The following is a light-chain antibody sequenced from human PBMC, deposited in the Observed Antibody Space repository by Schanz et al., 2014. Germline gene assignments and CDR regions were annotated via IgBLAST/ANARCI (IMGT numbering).Light chain of an antibody. CDR1: SSNIGAGHD. CDR3: AAWDHSLNGRV. V-gene: IGLV1-40*01. J-gene: IGLJ3*02. CDR2: GNN. Sequence: QSVLTQPPSVSGAPGQRVTISCTGTSSNIGAGHDVNWYQQLSGTAPKLLIYGNNNRPSGVPDRFSGSKSGTSASLAITGLQAEDEAEYFCAAWDHSLNGRVFGGGTKLTVL.